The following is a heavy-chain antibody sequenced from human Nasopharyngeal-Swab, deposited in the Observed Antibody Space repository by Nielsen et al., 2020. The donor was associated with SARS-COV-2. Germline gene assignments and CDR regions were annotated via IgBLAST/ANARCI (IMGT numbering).Heavy chain of an antibody. D-gene: IGHD1-26*01. CDR1: GFTFSNYA. CDR3: VREFEATGATYLDY. CDR2: ISYDGSNK. Sequence: GGSLRLSCAASGFTFSNYAMHWVRQAPGKGLEWVAVISYDGSNKNYADSVKGRFTVSRDNAKNSLYLQMSSLRDEDTAVYYCVREFEATGATYLDYWGLGTLVTVSS. J-gene: IGHJ4*02. V-gene: IGHV3-30-3*01.